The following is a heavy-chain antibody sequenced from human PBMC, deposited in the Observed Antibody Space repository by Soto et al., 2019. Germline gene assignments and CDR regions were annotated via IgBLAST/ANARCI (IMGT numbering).Heavy chain of an antibody. CDR3: ASLWTTVANDY. CDR1: GGSISGNY. CDR2: IYYSGST. D-gene: IGHD4-17*01. J-gene: IGHJ4*02. Sequence: QVQLQESGPGLVKPSETLSLTCTVSGGSISGNYWTWIRQPPGKGLEWIGYIYYSGSTNYNPSLKSRVTIPIDTSKNQFSLKLRSVTAADTAVYYWASLWTTVANDYWGQGTLVTVSS. V-gene: IGHV4-59*08.